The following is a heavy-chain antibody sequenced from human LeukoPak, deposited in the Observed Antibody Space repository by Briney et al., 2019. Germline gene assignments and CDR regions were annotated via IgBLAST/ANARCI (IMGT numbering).Heavy chain of an antibody. CDR1: GYSISSGYY. J-gene: IGHJ5*02. V-gene: IGHV4-38-2*01. CDR3: ARAYHSSWYLNWFDP. CDR2: IYHKGNT. Sequence: SETLSLTCAVSGYSISSGYYWGWIRQPPRKGLEWIGSIYHKGNTYYNPSLKSRVTISVDTSKNEFSLKLSSVTAADTAVYYCARAYHSSWYLNWFDPWGQGTLVTVSS. D-gene: IGHD6-13*01.